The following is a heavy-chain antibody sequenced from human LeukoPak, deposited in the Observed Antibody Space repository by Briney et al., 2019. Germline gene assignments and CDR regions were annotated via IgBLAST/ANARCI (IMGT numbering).Heavy chain of an antibody. CDR3: ARAGAWKEESSDAFDI. D-gene: IGHD6-6*01. Sequence: SETLSLTCAVYGGSSSGYYWSWIRHPPENGREWIGEIHHSGSTNYNPSLKSRVTISVDTSKNQFSLKLSSVTAADTAVYYCARAGAWKEESSDAFDIWGQGTMVTVSS. CDR1: GGSSSGYY. V-gene: IGHV4-34*01. J-gene: IGHJ3*02. CDR2: IHHSGST.